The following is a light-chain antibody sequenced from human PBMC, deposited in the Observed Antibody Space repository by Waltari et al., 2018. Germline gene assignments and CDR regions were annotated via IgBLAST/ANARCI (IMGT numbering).Light chain of an antibody. CDR2: QDE. J-gene: IGLJ2*01. V-gene: IGLV3-1*01. CDR1: KLGDTY. CDR3: QTWDSSTVL. Sequence: DLTQPPSVSVSPGQTASITCSGEKLGDTYVSWYQQKPGQSPVLVIHQDEKRPSGIPDRFSASNSGNTATLTISGTQAVDEADYYCQTWDSSTVLFGGGTKVTVL.